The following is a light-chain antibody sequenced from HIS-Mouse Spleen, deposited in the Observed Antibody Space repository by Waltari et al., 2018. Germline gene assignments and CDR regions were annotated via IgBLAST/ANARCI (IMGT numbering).Light chain of an antibody. CDR3: YSTDSSGNHRV. Sequence: SYELTQPPSVSVSPGQTARITCSGDALPTQSAYWYQQNAGQAPVLVIYEDSKRPSGIPERFSGSSSGTMATLTISGAQVEDEADYYCYSTDSSGNHRVFGGGTKLTVL. J-gene: IGLJ2*01. CDR2: EDS. CDR1: ALPTQS. V-gene: IGLV3-10*01.